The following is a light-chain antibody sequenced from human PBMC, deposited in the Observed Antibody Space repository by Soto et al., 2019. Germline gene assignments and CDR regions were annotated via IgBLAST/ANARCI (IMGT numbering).Light chain of an antibody. V-gene: IGKV3-20*01. CDR2: GAS. CDR3: QQYGSSPTT. CDR1: QSVSSY. Sequence: EFVLTQSPATLSLSPGERATLSCRASQSVSSYLAWYQQKPGQAPRLLIYGASSRATGIPDRFSGSGSGTDFTLTISRLEPEDFAVYYCQQYGSSPTTFGQGTTVDIK. J-gene: IGKJ1*01.